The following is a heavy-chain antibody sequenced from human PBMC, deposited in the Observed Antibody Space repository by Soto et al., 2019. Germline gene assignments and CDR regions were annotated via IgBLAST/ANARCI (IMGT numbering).Heavy chain of an antibody. CDR3: AKYCSGATCSGD. D-gene: IGHD2-15*01. CDR2: ISGTGDTT. V-gene: IGHV3-23*01. J-gene: IGHJ4*02. Sequence: EVQLLESGGGLVQPGGSLRLSCAASGFTFTSYSMTWVRQAPGKGLEWVSAISGTGDTTYYADSVKGRFTISRDNSKNTLYLQMNSLRAEDTAAYYCAKYCSGATCSGDWGQGTLVTVSS. CDR1: GFTFTSYS.